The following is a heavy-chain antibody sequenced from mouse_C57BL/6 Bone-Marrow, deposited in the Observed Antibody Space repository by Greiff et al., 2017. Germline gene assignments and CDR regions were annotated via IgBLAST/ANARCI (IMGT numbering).Heavy chain of an antibody. D-gene: IGHD2-2*01. CDR3: ARGGYDVGFAY. CDR2: ISYDGSN. Sequence: VQLKESGPGLVKPSQSLSLTCSVTGYSITSGYYWNWIRQFPGNKLEWMGYISYDGSNNYNPSLKNRISITRDTSKNQFFLKLNSVTTEDTATYYCARGGYDVGFAYWGQVTLVTVSA. CDR1: GYSITSGYY. V-gene: IGHV3-6*01. J-gene: IGHJ3*01.